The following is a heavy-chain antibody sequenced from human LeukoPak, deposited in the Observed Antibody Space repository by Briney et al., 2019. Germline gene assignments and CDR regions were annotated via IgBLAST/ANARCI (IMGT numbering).Heavy chain of an antibody. D-gene: IGHD5-24*01. V-gene: IGHV1-3*03. Sequence: ASVKVSCKASGYTFTSYGISWVRQAPGQGLEWMGWINVGNGNTKYSQEFQGRVTITRDTSASTAYMELSGLRSEDMAVYYCARIRDGYNRYFDYWGQGTLVTVSS. CDR2: INVGNGNT. J-gene: IGHJ4*02. CDR3: ARIRDGYNRYFDY. CDR1: GYTFTSYG.